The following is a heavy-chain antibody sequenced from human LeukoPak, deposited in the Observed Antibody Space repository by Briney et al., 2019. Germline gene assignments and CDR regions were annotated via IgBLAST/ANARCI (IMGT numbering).Heavy chain of an antibody. CDR2: IHWKGDTT. D-gene: IGHD2-21*02. J-gene: IGHJ3*02. CDR1: GFTFDDYG. Sequence: PGGSLRLSCAASGFTFDDYGMSWVRQAPGKGLEWVSGIHWKGDTTGYADSVKGRFTISRDNAKNSLYQQMNSLRAEDTAVYYCASEYCGGDCYESDAFDIWGQGTMVTVSS. CDR3: ASEYCGGDCYESDAFDI. V-gene: IGHV3-20*04.